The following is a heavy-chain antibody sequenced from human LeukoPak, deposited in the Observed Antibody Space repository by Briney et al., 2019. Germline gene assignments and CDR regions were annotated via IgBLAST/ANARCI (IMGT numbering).Heavy chain of an antibody. Sequence: SETLSLTCTVSGGSISSSSYYWGWIRQTPGTGLEWIGTMYYSGSTNYNPSLKSRVTLSIDTPKNQFSLRLSSVTAADTAVYYCASKSTAWTIDYWGQGTLVTVSS. CDR2: MYYSGST. D-gene: IGHD3/OR15-3a*01. V-gene: IGHV4-39*01. CDR1: GGSISSSSYY. J-gene: IGHJ4*02. CDR3: ASKSTAWTIDY.